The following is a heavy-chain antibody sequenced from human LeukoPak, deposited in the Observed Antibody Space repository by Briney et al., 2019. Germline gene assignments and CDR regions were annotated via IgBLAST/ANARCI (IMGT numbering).Heavy chain of an antibody. J-gene: IGHJ4*02. CDR3: ARPRYYYGSGSYYAHALVDY. CDR1: GGSFSGYY. D-gene: IGHD3-10*01. V-gene: IGHV4-59*10. CDR2: IYTSGST. Sequence: SETLSLTCAVYGGSFSGYYWSWIRQPPGKGLEWIGRIYTSGSTNYNPSLKSRVTISVDTSKNQFSLKLSSVTAADTAVYYCARPRYYYGSGSYYAHALVDYWGQGTLVTVSS.